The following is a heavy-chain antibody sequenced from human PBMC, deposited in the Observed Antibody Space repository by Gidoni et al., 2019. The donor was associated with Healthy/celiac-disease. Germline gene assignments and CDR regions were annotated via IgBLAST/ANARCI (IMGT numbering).Heavy chain of an antibody. J-gene: IGHJ4*02. CDR1: GYTFPSYG. CDR3: ARVESEGATAVWFDY. CDR2: ISAYNGNT. V-gene: IGHV1-18*01. Sequence: QVQLVQSGAEVKKPGASVKVSCKASGYTFPSYGISWVRQAPGQGLEWMGWISAYNGNTNYAQKLQGRVTMTTDTSTSTAYMEMRSLRSDDTAVYYCARVESEGATAVWFDYWGQGTLVTVSS. D-gene: IGHD1-26*01.